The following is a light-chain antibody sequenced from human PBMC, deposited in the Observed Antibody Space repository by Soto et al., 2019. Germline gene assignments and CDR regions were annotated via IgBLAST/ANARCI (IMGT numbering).Light chain of an antibody. CDR3: ETWDSNTRV. CDR2: LEASGSN. Sequence: QSALTQSSSASASLGSSVKLTCTLSSGHNSYIIAWHQQQPGKAPRYLMKLEASGSNNKGSGVPDRFSGSSSGADRYLTISNLQSEDEADYYCETWDSNTRVFGGGTKLTVL. V-gene: IGLV4-60*03. CDR1: SGHNSYI. J-gene: IGLJ2*01.